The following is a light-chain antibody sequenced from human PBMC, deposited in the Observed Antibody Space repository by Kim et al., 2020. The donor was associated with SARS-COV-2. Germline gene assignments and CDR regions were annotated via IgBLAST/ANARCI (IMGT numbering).Light chain of an antibody. CDR1: QSVISSY. CDR2: DAS. Sequence: EIVLTQSPGTLSLSPGERATLSCRASQSVISSYLAWYQQRPGQAPRLLIYDASSRATGIPDMFSGSGSGTDFTLTISGLETEDFAVYYCQQYGGSPLTFGGGTKVDIK. CDR3: QQYGGSPLT. J-gene: IGKJ4*01. V-gene: IGKV3-20*01.